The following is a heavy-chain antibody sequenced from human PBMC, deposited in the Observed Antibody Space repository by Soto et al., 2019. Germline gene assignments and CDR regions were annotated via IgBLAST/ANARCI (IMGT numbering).Heavy chain of an antibody. V-gene: IGHV4-59*01. CDR1: GGCISSYY. CDR3: AISQRPVRGVSGWFDN. D-gene: IGHD3-10*01. CDR2: IYYSGST. Sequence: PSETLSLTCTVSGGCISSYYWSWSRQPPGKGLEWIGYIYYSGSTNYNPSLKSRVTISVDTSKNQFSLKLSSVTAADTAVYYCAISQRPVRGVSGWFDNWGLGTLVTAS. J-gene: IGHJ5*02.